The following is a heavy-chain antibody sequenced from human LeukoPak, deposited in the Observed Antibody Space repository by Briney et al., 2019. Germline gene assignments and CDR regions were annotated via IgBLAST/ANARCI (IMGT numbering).Heavy chain of an antibody. Sequence: GESLKISCKGCVYSFTSYRIGWVRQVPGKGLEWVGIIYPRDSDSRYSPSFQGQVTLSVDQSISTATLQWSSLRASDTAIYYCVRCHSGDALMVQDLDYWGQGTLVTVSS. CDR1: VYSFTSYR. CDR2: IYPRDSDS. V-gene: IGHV5-51*01. D-gene: IGHD3-10*01. J-gene: IGHJ4*02. CDR3: VRCHSGDALMVQDLDY.